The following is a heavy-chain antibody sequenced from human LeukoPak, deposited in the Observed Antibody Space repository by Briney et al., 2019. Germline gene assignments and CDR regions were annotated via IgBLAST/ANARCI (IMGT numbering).Heavy chain of an antibody. Sequence: GEALKISSKGSGYSFSTYWIGWWRQMPGKGREWRGSIYPVDSDTRYSPSFQGQVTISADKSISTAYLQWSSLKASDSAMYYCARHRASGSGSYYIRYFDYRGQGTLVTVSS. D-gene: IGHD3-10*01. CDR1: GYSFSTYW. CDR2: IYPVDSDT. J-gene: IGHJ4*02. CDR3: ARHRASGSGSYYIRYFDY. V-gene: IGHV5-51*01.